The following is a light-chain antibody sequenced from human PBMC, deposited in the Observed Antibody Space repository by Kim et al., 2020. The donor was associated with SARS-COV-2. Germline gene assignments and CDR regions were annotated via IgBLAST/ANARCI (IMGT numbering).Light chain of an antibody. CDR1: QRISSN. V-gene: IGKV3-15*01. Sequence: IVMTQSPATLSVSLGERATLSCRASQRISSNLAWYQQKPGQAPRLLIYGASTRDTGIPARFSGSGSGTEFTLTISSLQSEDFAVYYCQQYDNWPPTWTFGQGTKVDIK. CDR3: QQYDNWPPTWT. J-gene: IGKJ1*01. CDR2: GAS.